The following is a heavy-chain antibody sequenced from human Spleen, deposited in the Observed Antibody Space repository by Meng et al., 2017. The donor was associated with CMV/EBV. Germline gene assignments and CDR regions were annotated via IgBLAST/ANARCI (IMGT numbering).Heavy chain of an antibody. CDR2: IFYTGST. D-gene: IGHD3-3*01. CDR1: GDSMTSGDY. J-gene: IGHJ6*02. Sequence: SETLSLTCTVSGDSMTSGDYWSWIRLSPGKGLEWIGYIFYTGSTNYNPSLKNRVTISIDTSKSQFSLKLNSVTPEDTAVYYCARVGITIFGVVIIDYYGMDVWGQGTTVTVSS. CDR3: ARVGITIFGVVIIDYYGMDV. V-gene: IGHV4-59*12.